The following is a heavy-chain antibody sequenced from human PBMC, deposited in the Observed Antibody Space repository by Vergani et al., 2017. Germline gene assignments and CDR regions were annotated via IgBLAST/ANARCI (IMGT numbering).Heavy chain of an antibody. V-gene: IGHV3-15*01. D-gene: IGHD2-15*01. J-gene: IGHJ5*02. Sequence: EVQLVESGGGLVKPGGSLRLSCAASGFTFSNAWRSWVRQAPGKGLEWVGRIKSKTDGGTTDYAAPVKGRLTISRDDSKNTLYLQMNSLKTEDTDVYYCTTGSHLVVVATSNWFDPWGQGTLVTVSS. CDR1: GFTFSNAW. CDR2: IKSKTDGGTT. CDR3: TTGSHLVVVATSNWFDP.